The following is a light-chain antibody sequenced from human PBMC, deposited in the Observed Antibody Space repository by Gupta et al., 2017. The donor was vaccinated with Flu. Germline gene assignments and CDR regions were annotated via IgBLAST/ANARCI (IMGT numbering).Light chain of an antibody. CDR3: ASWDDSLSGPV. CDR1: SSNIGRNY. J-gene: IGLJ3*02. CDR2: TNH. V-gene: IGLV1-47*01. Sequence: QSVLTQPPSASGTPGQRVTISCSGSSSNIGRNYVYWYQQFPGTAPKLLIYTNHQRPSGVPDRFSGSKSGTSASLAISGLRSEDEAEYYCASWDDSLSGPVFGGGTKLTVL.